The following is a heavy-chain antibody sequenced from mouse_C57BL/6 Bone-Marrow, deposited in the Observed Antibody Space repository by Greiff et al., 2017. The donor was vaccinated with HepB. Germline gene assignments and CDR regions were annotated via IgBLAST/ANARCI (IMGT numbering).Heavy chain of an antibody. V-gene: IGHV1-69*01. Sequence: VQLQQSGAELVMPGASVKLSCKASGYTFTSYWMHWVKQRPGQGLEWIGEIDPSDSYTNYNQKFKGKSTLTVDKSSSTAYMQLSSLTSEDSAVYYCARGVLTYWGQGTLVTVSA. J-gene: IGHJ3*01. CDR1: GYTFTSYW. CDR2: IDPSDSYT. CDR3: ARGVLTY.